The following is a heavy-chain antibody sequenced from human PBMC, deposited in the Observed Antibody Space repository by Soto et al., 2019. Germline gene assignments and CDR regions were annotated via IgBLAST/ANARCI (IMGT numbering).Heavy chain of an antibody. D-gene: IGHD2-21*01. CDR2: MNPNSGNT. CDR1: GYTFATYD. J-gene: IGHJ5*01. Sequence: QVQLVQSGAEVKTPGASVKVSCKASGYTFATYDINWVRQAPGQGLEWMGWMNPNSGNTGYAQKFQGRLTMTGDTALSIPHMELRSLRNEDTAVYYCARSDGSIFNWLDSWGQGTLVTVSA. V-gene: IGHV1-8*01. CDR3: ARSDGSIFNWLDS.